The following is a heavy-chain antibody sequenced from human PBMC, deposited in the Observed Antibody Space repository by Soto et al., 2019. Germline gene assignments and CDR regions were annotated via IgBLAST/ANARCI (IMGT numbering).Heavy chain of an antibody. V-gene: IGHV1-8*01. CDR2: MNPNSGNT. CDR1: GYTFTSYD. Sequence: QVQLVQSGAEVKKPGASVKVSCKASGYTFTSYDINWVRQATGQGLEWMGWMNPNSGNTGYAQKFKGRVTMTRNTSISTAYMELSSQRSEDTAVYYCARVPGYGYGSWSNYYYCMDVWGKGTTVTVSS. CDR3: ARVPGYGYGSWSNYYYCMDV. D-gene: IGHD5-18*01. J-gene: IGHJ6*03.